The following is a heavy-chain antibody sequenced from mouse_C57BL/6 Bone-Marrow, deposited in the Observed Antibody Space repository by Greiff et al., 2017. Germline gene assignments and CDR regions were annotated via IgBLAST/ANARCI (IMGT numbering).Heavy chain of an antibody. CDR1: GYSFTGYY. CDR2: INPSTGGT. V-gene: IGHV1-42*01. CDR3: ARTHYYGSSYWYFDV. D-gene: IGHD1-1*01. Sequence: EVQRVESGPELVKPGASVKISCKASGYSFTGYYMNWVKQSPEKSLEWIGEINPSTGGTTYNQKFKAKATLTVDKSSSTAYMQLKSLTSEDSAVYYCARTHYYGSSYWYFDVWGTGTTVTVSS. J-gene: IGHJ1*03.